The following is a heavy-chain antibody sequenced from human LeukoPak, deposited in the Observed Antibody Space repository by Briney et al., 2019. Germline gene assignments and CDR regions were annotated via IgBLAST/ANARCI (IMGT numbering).Heavy chain of an antibody. V-gene: IGHV3-30*04. J-gene: IGHJ2*01. Sequence: TGGSLRLSCAAYGFTFSNYAMHWVRQAPGKGLEWVAVISYDGSNKYYADSVKGRFTISRDNSKNTLYLQVNSLRAEDTAVYYCARWIASGSGIYWYFDVWGRGTLVTVSS. CDR3: ARWIASGSGIYWYFDV. CDR2: ISYDGSNK. CDR1: GFTFSNYA. D-gene: IGHD1-26*01.